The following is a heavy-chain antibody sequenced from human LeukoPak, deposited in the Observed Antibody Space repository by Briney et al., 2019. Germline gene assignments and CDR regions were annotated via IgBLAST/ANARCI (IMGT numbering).Heavy chain of an antibody. CDR1: GGSISSGGYH. V-gene: IGHV4-61*08. J-gene: IGHJ1*01. Sequence: PSETLSLTYTVSGGSISSGGYHWSCIRQHPGKGLEWIGYIYYSGSTNYNPSLKSRVTISVDTSKNQLSLKLSSVTAADTAVYYCARGFYYDRSGPLYFQHWGEGWLLTASS. CDR3: ARGFYYDRSGPLYFQH. CDR2: IYYSGST. D-gene: IGHD3-22*01.